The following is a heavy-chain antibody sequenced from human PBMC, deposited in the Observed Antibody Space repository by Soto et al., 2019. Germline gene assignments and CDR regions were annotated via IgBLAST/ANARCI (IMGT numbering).Heavy chain of an antibody. CDR3: ASPAPLVGAAADYYYGMDV. J-gene: IGHJ6*02. D-gene: IGHD6-13*01. CDR1: GGTFSSYA. V-gene: IGHV1-69*12. Sequence: QVQLVQSGAEVKKPGSSVKVSCKASGGTFSSYASSWVRQAPGQGLEWMGGIIPIFGTANYAQKFQGRVTITADAATSTAYMELSSLRSEDTAVYYCASPAPLVGAAADYYYGMDVWGQGTTVTVSS. CDR2: IIPIFGTA.